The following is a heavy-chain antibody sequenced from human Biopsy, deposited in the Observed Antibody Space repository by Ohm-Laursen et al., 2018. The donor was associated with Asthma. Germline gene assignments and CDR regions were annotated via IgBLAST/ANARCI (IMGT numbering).Heavy chain of an antibody. CDR3: ARMISYYHEMRAPFFDY. CDR2: INTNTGNP. Sequence: ASVKVSCKTSGCTFTSSGITWVRQAPGQGLEWMGWINTNTGNPTYAQGFTGRFVFSLDTSVNTAHLQISSLKAEDTAVYYCARMISYYHEMRAPFFDYWGQGTLVTVSS. CDR1: GCTFTSSG. J-gene: IGHJ4*02. V-gene: IGHV7-4-1*02. D-gene: IGHD3-22*01.